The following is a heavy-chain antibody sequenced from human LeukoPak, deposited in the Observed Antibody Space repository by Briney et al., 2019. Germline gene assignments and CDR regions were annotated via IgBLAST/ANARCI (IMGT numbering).Heavy chain of an antibody. J-gene: IGHJ6*03. V-gene: IGHV4-39*06. D-gene: IGHD1-1*01. CDR2: IYYSGST. Sequence: PSETLSLTCTVSGGSISSSSYHWGWIRQPPGKGLGWIGTIYYSGSTYYSPSLKGRVTIKLSSVTAADTAVYYCARVHRTTLKNYYYYMDVWGKGTTVTVSS. CDR3: ARVHRTTLKNYYYYMDV. CDR1: GGSISSSSYH.